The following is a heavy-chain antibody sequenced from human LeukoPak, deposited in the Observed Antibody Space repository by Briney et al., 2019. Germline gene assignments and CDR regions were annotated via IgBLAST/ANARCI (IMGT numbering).Heavy chain of an antibody. CDR2: IYYSGST. V-gene: IGHV4-59*08. D-gene: IGHD4-17*01. J-gene: IGHJ4*02. Sequence: PSETLSLTCTVSGGSISSYYWSWIRQPPGKGLEWIGYIYYSGSTNYNPSLKSRVTISVDTSKNQFSLKLSSVTAADTAVYYCARQRDYGDNDYWGQGTLVTVSS. CDR1: GGSISSYY. CDR3: ARQRDYGDNDY.